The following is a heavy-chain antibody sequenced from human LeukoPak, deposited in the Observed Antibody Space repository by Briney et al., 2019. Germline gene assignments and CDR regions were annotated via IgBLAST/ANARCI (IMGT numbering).Heavy chain of an antibody. J-gene: IGHJ4*02. CDR2: MWYDGSNK. V-gene: IGHV3-33*01. Sequence: GGSLRLSCAASGFTFSSFAMHWVRQAPGKGLEWVAVMWYDGSNKNYADSVKGRFTISRDNSKNTLYLQMNSLTAEDTAVYYCARGVTTVDYWGQGTLVTVSP. CDR3: ARGVTTVDY. CDR1: GFTFSSFA. D-gene: IGHD4-17*01.